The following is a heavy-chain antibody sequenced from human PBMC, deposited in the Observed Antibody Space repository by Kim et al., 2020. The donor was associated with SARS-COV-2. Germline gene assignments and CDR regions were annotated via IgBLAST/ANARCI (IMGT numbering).Heavy chain of an antibody. D-gene: IGHD2-8*02. CDR2: ISWNSGSI. CDR1: GFTFDDYA. Sequence: SLRLSCAASGFTFDDYAMHWVRQAPGKGLEWVSGISWNSGSIGYADSVKGRFTISRDNAKNSLYLQMNSLRAEDTALYYCAKAPLVDYENNWFDPWGQ. J-gene: IGHJ5*02. CDR3: AKAPLVDYENNWFDP. V-gene: IGHV3-9*01.